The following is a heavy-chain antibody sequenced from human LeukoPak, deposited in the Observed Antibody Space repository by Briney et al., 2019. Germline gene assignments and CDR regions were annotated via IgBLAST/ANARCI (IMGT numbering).Heavy chain of an antibody. CDR1: GYTLTELS. V-gene: IGHV1-24*01. CDR2: FDPEDGET. Sequence: ASVKVSCRVSGYTLTELSMHWVRQAPGKGLEWMGGFDPEDGETIYVQKFQGRVTMTEDTSTDTAYMELSSLRSEDTAVYYCATDPTLDGWNNPRDYWGQGTLVTVSS. J-gene: IGHJ4*02. D-gene: IGHD1/OR15-1a*01. CDR3: ATDPTLDGWNNPRDY.